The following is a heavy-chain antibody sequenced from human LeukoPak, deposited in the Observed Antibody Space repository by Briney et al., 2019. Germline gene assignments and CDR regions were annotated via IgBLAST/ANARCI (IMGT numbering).Heavy chain of an antibody. J-gene: IGHJ4*02. CDR2: IIPILGIA. CDR3: ARDRDTAMVYFDY. D-gene: IGHD5-18*01. Sequence: ASLKVSCKAPGGTFSSYAINWVRQAPGQGLEWMGRIIPILGIANYAQKFQGRVTITADKSTSTAYMELSSLRSEDTAVYYCARDRDTAMVYFDYWGQGTLVTVSS. V-gene: IGHV1-69*04. CDR1: GGTFSSYA.